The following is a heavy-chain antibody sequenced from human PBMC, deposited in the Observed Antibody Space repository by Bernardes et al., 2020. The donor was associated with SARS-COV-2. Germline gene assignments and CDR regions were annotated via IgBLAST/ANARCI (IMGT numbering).Heavy chain of an antibody. CDR2: INQDESEK. CDR1: GLTFRTYW. Sequence: GGSLRLSCAASGLTFRTYWMTWVRQAPGKGLEWVANINQDESEKYYVASAKGRFTISRDNTKKSLNLQLNSLRPEDTAVYYCARGGAMLESLSDNYPMDVWGQGTTVIVSS. D-gene: IGHD1-1*01. V-gene: IGHV3-7*03. J-gene: IGHJ6*02. CDR3: ARGGAMLESLSDNYPMDV.